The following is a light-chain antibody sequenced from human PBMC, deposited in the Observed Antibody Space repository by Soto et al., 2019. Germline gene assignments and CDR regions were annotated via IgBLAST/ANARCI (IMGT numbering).Light chain of an antibody. J-gene: IGKJ5*01. CDR3: QQSYSTPIT. CDR1: QTIRSY. V-gene: IGKV1-39*01. CDR2: AAS. Sequence: IQMTQSPSSLSASVGDRVTITCRASQTIRSYLNWYQQKPGKAPKLLIYAASSLQSGVPSRFSGSGSGTDFTLTISSLQPEDFATYYCQQSYSTPITFGQGTRLENK.